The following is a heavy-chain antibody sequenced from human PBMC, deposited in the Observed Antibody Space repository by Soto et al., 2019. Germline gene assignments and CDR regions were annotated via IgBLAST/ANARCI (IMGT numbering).Heavy chain of an antibody. Sequence: VQLVESGGGVVQPGRSLRLSCAASGFTFSSYGMHWVRQAPGKGLEWVAVIWYDGSNKYYADSVKGRFTISRDNSKNTLYLQMNRLRAEDTAVYYCAAIKGGAKGDAFDIWGQGTMVTVSS. CDR3: AAIKGGAKGDAFDI. CDR1: GFTFSSYG. CDR2: IWYDGSNK. V-gene: IGHV3-33*01. D-gene: IGHD2-21*01. J-gene: IGHJ3*02.